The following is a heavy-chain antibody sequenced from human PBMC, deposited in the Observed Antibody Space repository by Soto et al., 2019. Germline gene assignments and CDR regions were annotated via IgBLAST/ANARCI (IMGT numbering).Heavy chain of an antibody. J-gene: IGHJ5*02. D-gene: IGHD6-19*01. CDR3: ARGVAGPLPWFDP. CDR1: GDTVTSDA. V-gene: IGHV1-3*01. Sequence: GASVWGSCKGAGDTVTSDAMHGVRQAPGQRLEWMGWINAGNGNTKYSQKFQGRVTITRDTSASTAYMELSSLRSEDTAVYYCARGVAGPLPWFDPWGEGSLVTVSS. CDR2: INAGNGNT.